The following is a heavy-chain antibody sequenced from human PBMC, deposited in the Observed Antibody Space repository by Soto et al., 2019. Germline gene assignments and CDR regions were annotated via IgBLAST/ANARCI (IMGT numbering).Heavy chain of an antibody. V-gene: IGHV4-34*01. CDR1: GGSFSGYY. D-gene: IGHD2-15*01. J-gene: IGHJ5*02. CDR3: ARGGQGGSRIRNRFDP. Sequence: QVQLQQWGAGLLKPSETLSLTCAVYGGSFSGYYWSWIRQPPGKGLEWIGEINHSGSTNYNPSLKRRVTISVDTSKTQFSLKLSSVTAADTAVYYCARGGQGGSRIRNRFDPWGQGTLVTVSS. CDR2: INHSGST.